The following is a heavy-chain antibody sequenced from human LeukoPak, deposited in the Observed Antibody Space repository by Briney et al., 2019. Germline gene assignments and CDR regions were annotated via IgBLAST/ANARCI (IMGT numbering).Heavy chain of an antibody. CDR2: ISSSGSTI. CDR3: ARVYPKRYCSGGSCQQNWFDP. V-gene: IGHV3-11*01. Sequence: GGSLRISCAASGFTFSDYYMSWIRQAPGKGLEWVSYISSSGSTIYYADSVKGRFTISRDNAKNSLYLQMNSLRAEDTAVYYCARVYPKRYCSGGSCQQNWFDPWGQGTLVTVSS. J-gene: IGHJ5*02. D-gene: IGHD2-15*01. CDR1: GFTFSDYY.